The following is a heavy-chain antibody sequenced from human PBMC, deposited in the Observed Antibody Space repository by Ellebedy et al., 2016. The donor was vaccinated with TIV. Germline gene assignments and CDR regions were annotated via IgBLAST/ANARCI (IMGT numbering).Heavy chain of an antibody. CDR1: GFTFSSYS. J-gene: IGHJ6*03. V-gene: IGHV3-30*01. CDR2: ISYDVITQ. Sequence: GESLKISCTASGFTFSSYSMFWVRQAPGKGLAWVALISYDVITQYYAASVKGRFTTSRDNSKNMLYLQMNSLRPEDTAVYYCANRGPRGTLSMDVWGKGTTVTVSS. D-gene: IGHD3-16*01. CDR3: ANRGPRGTLSMDV.